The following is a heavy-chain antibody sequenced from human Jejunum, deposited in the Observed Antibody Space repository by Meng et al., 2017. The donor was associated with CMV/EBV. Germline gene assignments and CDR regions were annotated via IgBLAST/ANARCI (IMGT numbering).Heavy chain of an antibody. J-gene: IGHJ4*02. D-gene: IGHD3-3*01. CDR2: IYYSGST. CDR3: ASHDDYWSGYLKY. V-gene: IGHV4-39*07. CDR1: GGSITSSSYY. Sequence: GGSITSSSYYWGWIRQPPGKGLEWIGSIYYSGSTYYNPSLNSRVTISVDGSQNRFSLKVSSVTAADTAVYYCASHDDYWSGYLKYWGQGTLGTVSS.